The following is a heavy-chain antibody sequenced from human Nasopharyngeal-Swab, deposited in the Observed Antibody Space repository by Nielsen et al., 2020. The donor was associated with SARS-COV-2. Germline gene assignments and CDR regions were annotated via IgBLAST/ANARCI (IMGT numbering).Heavy chain of an antibody. CDR3: ARLGSSWSDYFDY. D-gene: IGHD6-13*01. Sequence: GESLKISCDVSGYRFSSYWIGWVRQMPGKGLEWMGIIYPGDSDTRYSPSFQGQVTISADTSISTAYLQWSSLKASDTAMYYCARLGSSWSDYFDYWGQGTLVTVSS. CDR2: IYPGDSDT. J-gene: IGHJ4*02. CDR1: GYRFSSYW. V-gene: IGHV5-51*01.